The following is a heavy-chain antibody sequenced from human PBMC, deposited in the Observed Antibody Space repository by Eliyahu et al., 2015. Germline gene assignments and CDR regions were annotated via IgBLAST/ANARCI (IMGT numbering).Heavy chain of an antibody. D-gene: IGHD1-26*01. J-gene: IGHJ5*02. V-gene: IGHV1-2*07. CDR2: MYPKSGAT. Sequence: QVQLVQSGAEVKKPGSSVKVSCQASGYIFPGFYIHWLRQVPGQGLQWVGLMYPKSGATDYAHNFQGRVSMTRDTSITTAYLELSSLRSDDTAVYYCARGVGATIGIYSDNYFDPWGQGTLVTVSS. CDR3: ARGVGATIGIYSDNYFDP. CDR1: GYIFPGFY.